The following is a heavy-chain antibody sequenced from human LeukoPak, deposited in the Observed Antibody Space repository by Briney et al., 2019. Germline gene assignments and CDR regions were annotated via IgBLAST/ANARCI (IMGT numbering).Heavy chain of an antibody. D-gene: IGHD4-23*01. CDR1: GFTFSTYE. Sequence: PGASLRLSCAASGFTFSTYEMNWVRQAPGKGLEWVSSIGTDGYSYSAVSVKGRFTISRDNAKSTLYLRMDSLTVEDTALYYCARGTIGGNPASAYWGQGTLVTVSS. CDR3: ARGTIGGNPASAY. J-gene: IGHJ4*02. CDR2: IGTDGYS. V-gene: IGHV3-21*06.